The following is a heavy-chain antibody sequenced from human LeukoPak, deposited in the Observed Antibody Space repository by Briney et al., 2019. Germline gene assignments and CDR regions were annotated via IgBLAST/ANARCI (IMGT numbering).Heavy chain of an antibody. Sequence: PSETLSLTCTVSGDSISSTTYWWGWIRQSPGKGLEWIGSMSYVGITSYNPSLKSRVTISVDTSKNQFSLMLSSVTAAVTAVYYCTRLPLDYSLDHWGQGTPVSVSS. CDR3: TRLPLDYSLDH. D-gene: IGHD4-11*01. V-gene: IGHV4-39*01. J-gene: IGHJ4*02. CDR1: GDSISSTTYW. CDR2: MSYVGIT.